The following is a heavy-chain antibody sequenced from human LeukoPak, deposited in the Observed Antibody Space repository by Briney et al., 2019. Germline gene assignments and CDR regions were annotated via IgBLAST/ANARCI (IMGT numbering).Heavy chain of an antibody. Sequence: SETLSLTCGVSNYSISSGNYWGWIRQSPGEGLEWIGSIFRDGNTYYNPSLKSRVTISVDTSKNQFSLKLASVTAADTAVYYCARQVGATLRYFHHWGQGTLVLVSS. CDR3: ARQVGATLRYFHH. CDR1: NYSISSGNY. J-gene: IGHJ1*01. V-gene: IGHV4-38-2*01. D-gene: IGHD1-26*01. CDR2: IFRDGNT.